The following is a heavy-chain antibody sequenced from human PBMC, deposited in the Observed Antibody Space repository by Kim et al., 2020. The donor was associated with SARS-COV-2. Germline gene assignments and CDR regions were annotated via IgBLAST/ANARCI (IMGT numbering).Heavy chain of an antibody. V-gene: IGHV3-30*04. CDR2: ISYDGSNK. D-gene: IGHD2-15*01. CDR3: ARGGGYCSGGSCYQLHAFDI. Sequence: GGSLRLSCAASGFTFSSYAMHWVRQAPGKGLEWVAVISYDGSNKYYADSVKGRFTISRDNSKNTLYLQMNSLRAEDTAVYYCARGGGYCSGGSCYQLHAFDIWGQGTMVTVSS. CDR1: GFTFSSYA. J-gene: IGHJ3*02.